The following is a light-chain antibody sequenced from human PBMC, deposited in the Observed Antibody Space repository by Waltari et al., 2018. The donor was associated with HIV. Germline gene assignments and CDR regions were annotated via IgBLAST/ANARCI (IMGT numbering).Light chain of an antibody. V-gene: IGKV3-11*01. CDR3: QQRTNWPPYS. Sequence: EVVLTQSPATLSLSPGETATLSCRASQRVDSTFLSWYQQKPGQAPRLLIYGASTRVSGISPRFSGSGSGTDFTLTISSLEPEDFAVYYCQQRTNWPPYSFGQGTKLEIK. J-gene: IGKJ2*03. CDR1: QRVDSTF. CDR2: GAS.